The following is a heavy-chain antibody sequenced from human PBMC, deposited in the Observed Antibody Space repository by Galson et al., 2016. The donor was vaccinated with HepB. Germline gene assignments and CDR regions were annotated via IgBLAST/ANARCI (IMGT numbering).Heavy chain of an antibody. CDR1: GGSFSGYD. CDR2: INDRGSS. J-gene: IGHJ5*02. D-gene: IGHD6-19*01. V-gene: IGHV4-34*01. Sequence: SETLSLTCEVYGGSFSGYDWNWIRQPPGKGLEWIGEINDRGSSNYNPSLKSRVTLSVDTSKNQVSLNLRSVTAAATAVSYCARTSCWHWFDPWGQETLDTVAS. CDR3: ARTSCWHWFDP.